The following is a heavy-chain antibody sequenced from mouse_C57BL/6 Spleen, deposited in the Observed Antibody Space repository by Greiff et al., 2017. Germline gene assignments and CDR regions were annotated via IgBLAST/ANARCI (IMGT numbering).Heavy chain of an antibody. CDR3: ARWDGGFAY. V-gene: IGHV1-18*01. D-gene: IGHD4-1*01. CDR2: INPNNGGT. Sequence: VQLKQSGPELVKPGASVKIPCKASGYTFTDYNMDWVKQSHGKSLEWIGDINPNNGGTIYNQKFKGKATLTVDQSSSTAYMELRSLPSEDTAVYYCARWDGGFAYWGQGALVTVSA. J-gene: IGHJ3*01. CDR1: GYTFTDYN.